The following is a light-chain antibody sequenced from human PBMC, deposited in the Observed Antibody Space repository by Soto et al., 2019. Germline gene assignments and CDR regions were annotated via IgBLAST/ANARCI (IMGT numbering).Light chain of an antibody. CDR3: QQYGSSPRT. J-gene: IGKJ1*01. Sequence: EIVLTQSPGTLSLSPGERATLSCRASQTVSSSYLAWYQQKPGQAPRLFINGASSRATGIPDRFSGSGSGTDFTLTISRLEPEDFAVYYCQQYGSSPRTFDQGTKVDI. CDR1: QTVSSSY. V-gene: IGKV3-20*01. CDR2: GAS.